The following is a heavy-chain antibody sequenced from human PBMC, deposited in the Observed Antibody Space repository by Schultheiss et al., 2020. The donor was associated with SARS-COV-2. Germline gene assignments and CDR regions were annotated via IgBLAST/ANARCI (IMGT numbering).Heavy chain of an antibody. CDR2: ISWNSGSI. Sequence: GGSLRLSCAASGFTFDDYAMHWVRQAPGKGLEWVSGISWNSGSIGYADSVKGRFTISRDNSKNTLYLQMNSLRVDDTAIYYCVTSGEPNNADHWGQGILVTVSS. CDR1: GFTFDDYA. CDR3: VTSGEPNNADH. J-gene: IGHJ4*02. D-gene: IGHD7-27*01. V-gene: IGHV3-9*01.